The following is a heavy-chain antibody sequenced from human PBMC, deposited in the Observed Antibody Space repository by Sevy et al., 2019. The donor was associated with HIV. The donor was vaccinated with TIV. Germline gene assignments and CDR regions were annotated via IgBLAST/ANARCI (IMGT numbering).Heavy chain of an antibody. J-gene: IGHJ3*02. V-gene: IGHV3-23*01. CDR3: AKPYLGESCSSTSCYTLTWDYYGSGSYYRHDAFDI. CDR2: ISGSGGST. CDR1: GFTFSSYA. D-gene: IGHD3-10*01. Sequence: GGSLRLSCAASGFTFSSYAMSWVRQAPGKGLEWVSAISGSGGSTYYADSVKGRFTISRDNSKNTLYLQMNSLRAEDTAVYYCAKPYLGESCSSTSCYTLTWDYYGSGSYYRHDAFDIWGRGTMVTVSS.